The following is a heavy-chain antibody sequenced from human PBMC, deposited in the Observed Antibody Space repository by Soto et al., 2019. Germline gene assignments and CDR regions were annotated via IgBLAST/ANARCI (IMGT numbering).Heavy chain of an antibody. Sequence: GASVKVSCKASGDTFSSHGISCVRQAPGQGLEYMGGIIPKFGTTNYAQKFRGRVTITADESTSTAYMEVSSLRYEDTAVYYCARASGRGWYNWFDPWGQGTLVTVS. CDR2: IIPKFGTT. D-gene: IGHD6-19*01. V-gene: IGHV1-69*13. CDR1: GDTFSSHG. J-gene: IGHJ5*02. CDR3: ARASGRGWYNWFDP.